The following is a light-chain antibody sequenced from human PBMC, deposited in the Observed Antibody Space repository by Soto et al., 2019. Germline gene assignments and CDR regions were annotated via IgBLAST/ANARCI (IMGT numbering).Light chain of an antibody. CDR3: QQYASLPIT. CDR2: DAS. V-gene: IGKV1-33*01. CDR1: QDISNY. J-gene: IGKJ5*01. Sequence: DIQRTQSPSSLSASVGDRVTITCQASQDISNYLNWYQQKPGKAPKLLIYDASNLDTGVPSRFTGSGSGTDFTFTITSLQSYDVATYYCQQYASLPITFGQGTRLENK.